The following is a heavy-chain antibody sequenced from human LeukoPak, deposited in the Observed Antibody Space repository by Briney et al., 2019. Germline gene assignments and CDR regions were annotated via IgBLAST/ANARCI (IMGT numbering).Heavy chain of an antibody. CDR1: GGSFSGYY. CDR3: ARAGSSSWFSSQFDP. D-gene: IGHD6-13*01. J-gene: IGHJ5*02. Sequence: PSETLSLTCAVYGGSFSGYYWSWIRQPPGKGLEWIGEINHSGSTNYNPSLKSRVTISVDTSKNQFSLKLSSVTAADTAVYYCARAGSSSWFSSQFDPWGQGTLVTVSS. V-gene: IGHV4-34*01. CDR2: INHSGST.